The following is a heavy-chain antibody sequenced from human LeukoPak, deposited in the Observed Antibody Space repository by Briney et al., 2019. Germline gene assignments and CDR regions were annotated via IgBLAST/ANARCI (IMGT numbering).Heavy chain of an antibody. CDR2: IHHSGNT. CDR3: ARRDSRSDY. CDR1: GGSVSSGSYY. J-gene: IGHJ4*02. V-gene: IGHV4-39*01. D-gene: IGHD2-21*02. Sequence: PSETLSLTCTVSGGSVSSGSYYWSWIRQPPGKGLEWIGSIHHSGNTYYNPSLKSRVTISVDTSKNQFSLSLSSVTAADTAIYYCARRDSRSDYWGQGTLVTVSS.